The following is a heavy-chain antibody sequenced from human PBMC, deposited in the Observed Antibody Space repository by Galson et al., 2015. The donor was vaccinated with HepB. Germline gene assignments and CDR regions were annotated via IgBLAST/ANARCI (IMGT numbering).Heavy chain of an antibody. Sequence: SLRLSCAASGFTFSSYAMSWVRQAPGKGLEWVSAISGSGGSTYYADSVKGRFTISRDNSTNTLYLQMNSLRAEDTAVYYCAKMFSGWYIYDYWGQGTLVTVSS. CDR1: GFTFSSYA. D-gene: IGHD6-19*01. V-gene: IGHV3-23*01. CDR3: AKMFSGWYIYDY. CDR2: ISGSGGST. J-gene: IGHJ4*02.